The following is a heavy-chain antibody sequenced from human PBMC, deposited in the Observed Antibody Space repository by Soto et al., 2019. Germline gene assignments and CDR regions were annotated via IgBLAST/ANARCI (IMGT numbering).Heavy chain of an antibody. D-gene: IGHD3-9*01. CDR2: IYDSGST. J-gene: IGHJ3*02. CDR3: XASYYAILTGHFAFDI. V-gene: IGHV4-59*01. Sequence: QVQLQESGPRLVKPSETLSLTCTVSGGSXSXXXXXXXXXXXXXXXXXLGYIYDSGSTSYNPSLKSRVTMSMDTSKTQFSLNLSSVTXXXXXVXXCXASYYAILTGHFAFDIWGHGTMVTVSS. CDR1: GGSXSXXX.